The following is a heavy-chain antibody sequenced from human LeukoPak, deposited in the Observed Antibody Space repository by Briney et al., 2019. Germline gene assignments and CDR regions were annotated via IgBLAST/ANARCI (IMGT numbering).Heavy chain of an antibody. V-gene: IGHV1-2*04. CDR2: INPNSGGA. J-gene: IGHJ4*02. CDR1: GYTFTGYY. D-gene: IGHD3-3*01. CDR3: AREVYDFSFDY. Sequence: ASVKVSCKASGYTFTGYYMHWVRQAPGQGLEWMGWINPNSGGANYAQKFQGWITMTRDTSISTAYMELSRLRSDDTAVYYCAREVYDFSFDYWGQGTLVTVSS.